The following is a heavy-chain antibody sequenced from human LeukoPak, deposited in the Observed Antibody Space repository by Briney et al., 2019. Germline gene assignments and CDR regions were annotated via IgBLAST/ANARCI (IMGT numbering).Heavy chain of an antibody. Sequence: PSETLSLTCAVSGGSISSSNWWSWVRQPPGKGLEWIGEIYHSGSTNYNPSLKSRVTISVDKSKNQFSLKLSSVTAADTAVYYCARDLNRYYYDSSGYSYGYWGQGTLVTVSS. CDR3: ARDLNRYYYDSSGYSYGY. V-gene: IGHV4-4*02. D-gene: IGHD3-22*01. CDR1: GGSISSSNW. J-gene: IGHJ4*02. CDR2: IYHSGST.